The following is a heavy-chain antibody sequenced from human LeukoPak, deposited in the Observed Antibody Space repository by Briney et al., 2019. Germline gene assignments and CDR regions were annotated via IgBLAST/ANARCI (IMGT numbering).Heavy chain of an antibody. V-gene: IGHV3-23*01. J-gene: IGHJ6*02. CDR3: AKDRWGGDGDFGDMDV. CDR2: ISGGGGGA. CDR1: GFTFRNYA. D-gene: IGHD4-17*01. Sequence: HTGGSLRLSCAASGFTFRNYAMSWVRQALGKGLEWVSVISGGGGGAYYADSLKGRFTISRDNAKNTLYLQMNSLRADDTAVYYCAKDRWGGDGDFGDMDVWGQGTTVTVSS.